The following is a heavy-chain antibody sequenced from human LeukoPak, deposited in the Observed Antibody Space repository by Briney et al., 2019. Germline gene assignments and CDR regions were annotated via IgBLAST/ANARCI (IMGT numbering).Heavy chain of an antibody. D-gene: IGHD6-13*01. V-gene: IGHV3-21*01. CDR1: GFTFSDYY. CDR3: ARDGTGAAGTFDY. CDR2: ISSSSSYI. Sequence: GGSLRLSCAASGFTFSDYYMNWVRQAPGKGLEWVSFISSSSSYIYYADSLKGRFTISRDNAKNSLYLQMNSLRAEDTAVYYCARDGTGAAGTFDYWGQGTLVTVSS. J-gene: IGHJ4*02.